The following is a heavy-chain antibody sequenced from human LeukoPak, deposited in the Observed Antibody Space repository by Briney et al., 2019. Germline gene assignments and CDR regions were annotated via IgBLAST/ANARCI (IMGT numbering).Heavy chain of an antibody. CDR1: GGSFSGYY. V-gene: IGHV4-34*01. CDR3: ARRGGSGSYSWFDP. CDR2: INHSGST. J-gene: IGHJ5*02. D-gene: IGHD3-10*01. Sequence: SETLSLTCAVYGGSFSGYYWSWIRQPPGKGLEWIGEINHSGSTNYNPSLKSRVTISVDTSKNQFSLKLSSVTAADTAVYYCARRGGSGSYSWFDPWGQGTLVTVSS.